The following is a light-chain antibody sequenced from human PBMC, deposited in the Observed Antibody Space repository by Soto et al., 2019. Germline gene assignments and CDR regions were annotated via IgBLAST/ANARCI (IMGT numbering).Light chain of an antibody. CDR2: HVS. CDR3: STYTKSRTLV. V-gene: IGLV2-14*01. J-gene: IGLJ1*01. CDR1: GSEVGAYNY. Sequence: QSVLTQPASVSGSPGQSITISCTGTGSEVGAYNYVSWYQQHPSKAPKSMIDHVSKRPSWVSNRFSGSKSGNTAYLTISVLQAEDETDYYCSTYTKSRTLVFCTATKAPS.